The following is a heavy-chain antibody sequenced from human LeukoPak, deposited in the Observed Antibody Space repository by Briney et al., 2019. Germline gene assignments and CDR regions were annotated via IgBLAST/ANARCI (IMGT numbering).Heavy chain of an antibody. J-gene: IGHJ4*02. Sequence: GGSLRLSCAASGLTFSSSWMSWVRQAPGKGLEWVADINPDGSDKYYVDSLKGRFTISRDNAKNSLYLQMNSLRGEDTAVYYCARDPGYGALDYWAREPWSPSPQ. CDR3: ARDPGYGALDY. V-gene: IGHV3-7*01. CDR1: GLTFSSSW. CDR2: INPDGSDK. D-gene: IGHD4-17*01.